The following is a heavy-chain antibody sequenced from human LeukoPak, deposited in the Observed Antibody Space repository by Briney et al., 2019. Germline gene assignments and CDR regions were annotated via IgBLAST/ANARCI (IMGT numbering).Heavy chain of an antibody. CDR3: ARVFSGSGSTGSFDY. CDR1: GLTFSRCA. D-gene: IGHD3-3*01. V-gene: IGHV3-33*01. Sequence: PGGSLRLSCAASGLTFSRCAMHWVRQAPGKGLEWVAVTWFDGSNQYYAESVKGRFTISRDNSKNTLYLQMNNLRADDTAVYYCARVFSGSGSTGSFDYWGQGALVIVSS. J-gene: IGHJ4*02. CDR2: TWFDGSNQ.